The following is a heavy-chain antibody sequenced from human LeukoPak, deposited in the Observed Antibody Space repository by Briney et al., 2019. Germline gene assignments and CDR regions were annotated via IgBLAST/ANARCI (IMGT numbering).Heavy chain of an antibody. CDR1: GGSINSGGYY. CDR3: AKEPYPSSSWFYFGLDV. V-gene: IGHV4-31*03. J-gene: IGHJ6*02. D-gene: IGHD6-13*01. Sequence: PSETLSLTCTVSGGSINSGGYYWSWIRQLPGKGLEWIGYIYYSGDTSYDPSLKSRLTISLDMSKNQFSLELTSVTAADTAVYYCAKEPYPSSSWFYFGLDVWGQGTTVTVSS. CDR2: IYYSGDT.